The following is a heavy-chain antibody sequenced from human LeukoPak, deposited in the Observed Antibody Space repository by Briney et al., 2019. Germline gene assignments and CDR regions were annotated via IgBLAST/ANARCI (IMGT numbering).Heavy chain of an antibody. V-gene: IGHV3-48*04. J-gene: IGHJ6*03. D-gene: IGHD3-16*01. CDR3: ARIDGPTVFAYYMDL. Sequence: GESLRLSCATSGFSFNRRGMNWVRHPPGKGLEWVSYISPRSETIYYAESVKGRFTVSRDDSKDSLYLQMHTLRAEDTAVYYCARIDGPTVFAYYMDLWGKGTTVTVAS. CDR1: GFSFNRRG. CDR2: ISPRSETI.